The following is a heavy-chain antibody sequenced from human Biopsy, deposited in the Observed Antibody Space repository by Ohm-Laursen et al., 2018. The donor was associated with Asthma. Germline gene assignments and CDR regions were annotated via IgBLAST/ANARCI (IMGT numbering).Heavy chain of an antibody. J-gene: IGHJ4*02. CDR2: ISFEGSNK. V-gene: IGHV3-30*18. CDR1: GFTFSNYG. Sequence: SLRLSCTASGFTFSNYGMNWVRQAPGKGLDWVAVISFEGSNKNYTDSVKGRFTISRDNSRNTLHLQMNSLRAEDTAVYYCAKDVFPGWELRRGPDYWGQGTLVTVSS. CDR3: AKDVFPGWELRRGPDY. D-gene: IGHD1-26*01.